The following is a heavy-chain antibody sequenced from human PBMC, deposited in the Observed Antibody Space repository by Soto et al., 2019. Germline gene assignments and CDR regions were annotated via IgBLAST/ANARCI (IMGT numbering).Heavy chain of an antibody. CDR2: IIAIFGTA. CDR3: ASRSGYYGSGSYFDY. V-gene: IGHV1-69*13. Sequence: GASVKVSCKASGYTFTSYGISWVRQAPGQGLEWMGGIIAIFGTANYAQKFQGRVTITADESTSTAYMELSSLRSEDTAVYYCASRSGYYGSGSYFDYWGQGTLVTVSS. D-gene: IGHD3-10*01. CDR1: GYTFTSYG. J-gene: IGHJ4*02.